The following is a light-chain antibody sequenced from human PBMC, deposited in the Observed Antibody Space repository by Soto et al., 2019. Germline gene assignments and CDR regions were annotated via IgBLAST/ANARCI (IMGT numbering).Light chain of an antibody. CDR1: QSVTSRY. CDR2: GAS. V-gene: IGKV3-20*01. Sequence: EIVLTQSPGTLSLSPGERASLSCRASQSVTSRYLAWYQQKRGQAPRLLIYGASIRATGIPDRFSGSGSGTDFTLTISSLHAEDVAVYYCQQFCHTPTFGQGSKVDI. CDR3: QQFCHTPT. J-gene: IGKJ1*01.